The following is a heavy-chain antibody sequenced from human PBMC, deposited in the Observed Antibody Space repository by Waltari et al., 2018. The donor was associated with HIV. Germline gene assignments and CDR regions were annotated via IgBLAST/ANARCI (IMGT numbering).Heavy chain of an antibody. CDR1: GGSLLRSDSY. V-gene: IGHV4-30-4*01. Sequence: QVQLQESGPGLVKPSQTLSLICPVSGGSLLRSDSYWSWIRQPPGKGLEWIGYIYYSGSTYYNPSLESRVTISVDTSKNQFSLKLSSVSAADTAVYYCARAGSVFGTSPYGMDVWGQGTTVTVSS. CDR2: IYYSGST. D-gene: IGHD2-2*01. J-gene: IGHJ6*02. CDR3: ARAGSVFGTSPYGMDV.